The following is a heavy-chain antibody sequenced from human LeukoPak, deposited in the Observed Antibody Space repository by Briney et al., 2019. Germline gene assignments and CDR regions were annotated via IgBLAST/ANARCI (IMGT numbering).Heavy chain of an antibody. Sequence: GESLKISCKGSGYCFTSYWIGWVRQMPGKGLELMGIIYPGDSDTRYSPSFQGQVTISADKSISTAYLQWSSLKASDTAMYYCARPPQPVGADFDYWGQGTLVTVSS. D-gene: IGHD1-26*01. J-gene: IGHJ4*02. CDR2: IYPGDSDT. CDR3: ARPPQPVGADFDY. V-gene: IGHV5-51*01. CDR1: GYCFTSYW.